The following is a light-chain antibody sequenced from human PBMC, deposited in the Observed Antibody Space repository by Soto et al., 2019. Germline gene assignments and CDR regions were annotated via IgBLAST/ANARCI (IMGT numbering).Light chain of an antibody. J-gene: IGKJ2*01. CDR2: DAS. Sequence: EIVLTQSPATLSLSPGERATLSCMASQSVSSYLAWYQQKPGQAPRLLIYDASNRATGIPARFSGSGSGTDFTLTISSLAPEDFAVYYCQQRSNWPRMYTFGQGTKLEIK. CDR1: QSVSSY. V-gene: IGKV3-11*01. CDR3: QQRSNWPRMYT.